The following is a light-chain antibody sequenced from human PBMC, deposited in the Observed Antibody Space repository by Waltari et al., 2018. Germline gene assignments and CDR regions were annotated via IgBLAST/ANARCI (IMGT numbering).Light chain of an antibody. CDR3: CSFAGTYTWV. CDR2: DVT. V-gene: IGLV2-11*01. Sequence: SSLTQPRSVSGSPGQSVTISCTGTTSECSGYNYVSWYQHHPGKAPNLMIFDVTPRLSGVPDRFSGSKSANTASLTISGLQAEDEADYYCCSFAGTYTWVFGGGTKVTVL. CDR1: TSECSGYNY. J-gene: IGLJ3*02.